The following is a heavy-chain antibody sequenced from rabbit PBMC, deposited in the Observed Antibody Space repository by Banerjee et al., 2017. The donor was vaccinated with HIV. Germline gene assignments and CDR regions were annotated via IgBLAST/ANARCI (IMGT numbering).Heavy chain of an antibody. J-gene: IGHJ3*01. CDR1: GFDFSNKYV. Sequence: LVKPEGSLTLTCKASGFDFSNKYVMCWVRQAPGKGLEWIACINTSTGNNVYASWAKGRFTISKTSSTTVTLQMTSLTAADTATYFCARGYGGYGYATTRLDLWGQGTLVTVS. D-gene: IGHD6-1*01. CDR3: ARGYGGYGYATTRLDL. CDR2: INTSTGNN. V-gene: IGHV1S45*01.